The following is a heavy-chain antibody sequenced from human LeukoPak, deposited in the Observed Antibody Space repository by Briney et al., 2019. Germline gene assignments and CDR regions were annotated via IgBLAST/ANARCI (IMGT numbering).Heavy chain of an antibody. CDR2: INPNSGGT. D-gene: IGHD3-10*01. J-gene: IGHJ4*02. V-gene: IGHV1-2*04. Sequence: ASVKVSCKASGYTFTGYYMLWVRQAPGQGLECMGWINPNSGGTNYAQKFQGWVTMTRDTSISTAYMELSRLRSDDTAVYYCARSGVVRGVIYFDYWGQGTLVTVSS. CDR1: GYTFTGYY. CDR3: ARSGVVRGVIYFDY.